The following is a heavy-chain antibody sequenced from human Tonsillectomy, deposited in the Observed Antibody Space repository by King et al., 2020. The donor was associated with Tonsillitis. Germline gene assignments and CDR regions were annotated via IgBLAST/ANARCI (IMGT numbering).Heavy chain of an antibody. J-gene: IGHJ3*02. CDR2: ISSSSSYI. D-gene: IGHD3-16*01. V-gene: IGHV3-21*01. CDR1: GFTFSSYS. CDR3: ARSGEGGQNAFDI. Sequence: DVQLVESGGGLVKPGGSLRLSCAASGFTFSSYSMNWVRQAPGKGLEWVSSISSSSSYIYYADSVKGRFTISRDNAKNSLYLKMNSLRAEDTAVYYCARSGEGGQNAFDIWGQGTMVTVSS.